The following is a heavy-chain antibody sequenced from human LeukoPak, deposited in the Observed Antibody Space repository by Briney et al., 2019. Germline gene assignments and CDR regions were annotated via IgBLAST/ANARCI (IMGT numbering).Heavy chain of an antibody. J-gene: IGHJ1*01. CDR2: IWYDGSNK. CDR3: ARAAYDSSGYLTL. Sequence: GGSLRLSCAASGFTFSSYGMHWVRQAPGKGLEWVAVIWYDGSNKHYADSVKGRFTISRDNSKNTLYLQMNSLRAEDTAMYYCARAAYDSSGYLTLWGQGTLVTVSS. CDR1: GFTFSSYG. V-gene: IGHV3-33*01. D-gene: IGHD3-22*01.